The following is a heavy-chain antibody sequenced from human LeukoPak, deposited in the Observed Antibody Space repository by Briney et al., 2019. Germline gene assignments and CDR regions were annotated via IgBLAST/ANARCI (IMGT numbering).Heavy chain of an antibody. D-gene: IGHD3-10*01. CDR1: GFTFSSYG. CDR3: GVPLAVSGEDY. J-gene: IGHJ4*02. Sequence: PGGSLRLSCAASGFTFSSYGMHWVRQAPGKGLERVAVIWYDGSNKYYADSVKGRFTISRDNSKNTLYLQMNSLRAEDTAVYYCGVPLAVSGEDYWGQGTLVTVSS. CDR2: IWYDGSNK. V-gene: IGHV3-33*01.